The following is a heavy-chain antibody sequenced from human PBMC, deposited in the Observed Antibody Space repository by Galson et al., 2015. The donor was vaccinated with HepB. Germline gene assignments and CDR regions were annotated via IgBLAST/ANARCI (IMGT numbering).Heavy chain of an antibody. D-gene: IGHD3-22*01. CDR1: GFTFSSYE. V-gene: IGHV3-48*03. CDR2: ISSSGSTI. Sequence: SLRLSCAASGFTFSSYEMNWVRQAPGKGLEWVSYISSSGSTIYYADSVKGRFTISRDNAKNSLYLQMNSLRAEDTAVYYCARDTSQPMIVVAWRAFDIWGQGTMVTVSS. CDR3: ARDTSQPMIVVAWRAFDI. J-gene: IGHJ3*02.